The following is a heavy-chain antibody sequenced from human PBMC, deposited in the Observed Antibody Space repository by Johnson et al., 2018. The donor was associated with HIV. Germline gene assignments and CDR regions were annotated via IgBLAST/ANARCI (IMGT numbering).Heavy chain of an antibody. CDR3: AKDMEFEIAAKGSAFDI. Sequence: EVQLVESGGGLVQPGRSLRLSCAASGFTFDDYAMHWVRQAPGKGLEWVSGISWNSGSIGYADSVKGRFTISRDNAKNSLYLQMNSLRAEDTALYYCAKDMEFEIAAKGSAFDIWGQGTMVTVSS. V-gene: IGHV3-9*01. J-gene: IGHJ3*02. CDR1: GFTFDDYA. D-gene: IGHD6-6*01. CDR2: ISWNSGSI.